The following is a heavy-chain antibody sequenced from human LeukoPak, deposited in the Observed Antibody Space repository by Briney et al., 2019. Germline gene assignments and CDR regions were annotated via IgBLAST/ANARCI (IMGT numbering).Heavy chain of an antibody. CDR1: RGTFSSYA. Sequence: SVKVSCKASRGTFSSYAISWVRQAPGQGLEWMGGIIPIFGTANYAQKFQGRVTITADKSTSTAYMELSSLRSEDTAVYYCAREVDSNFDYWGQGTLVTVSS. CDR2: IIPIFGTA. V-gene: IGHV1-69*06. D-gene: IGHD3/OR15-3a*01. J-gene: IGHJ4*02. CDR3: AREVDSNFDY.